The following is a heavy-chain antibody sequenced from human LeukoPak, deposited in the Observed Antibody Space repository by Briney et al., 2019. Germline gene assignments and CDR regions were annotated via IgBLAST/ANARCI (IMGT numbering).Heavy chain of an antibody. CDR1: GFTFTNYG. Sequence: PGGSLRLSCAASGFTFTNYGMSWVRQAPGKGLEWVSGISASGGSTYYADSVKGRFTISRDSSKNTLYLQMNSLRAEDAAVYYCAKAPVTTCSGAYCYPFDYWGQGTLVTVSS. CDR2: ISASGGST. V-gene: IGHV3-23*01. CDR3: AKAPVTTCSGAYCYPFDY. D-gene: IGHD2-15*01. J-gene: IGHJ4*02.